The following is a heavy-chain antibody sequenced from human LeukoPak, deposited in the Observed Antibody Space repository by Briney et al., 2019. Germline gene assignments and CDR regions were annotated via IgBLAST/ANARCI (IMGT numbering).Heavy chain of an antibody. D-gene: IGHD3-3*01. CDR2: IYYSGST. J-gene: IGHJ4*02. CDR3: ARAPYYDFWIRNPYFDY. Sequence: SETLSLTCTVSGGSISSYYWSWIRQPPGKGLEWIGSIYYSGSTYYNPSLKSRVTISVDTSKNQFSLKLSSVTAADTAVYYCARAPYYDFWIRNPYFDYWGQGTLVTVSS. CDR1: GGSISSYY. V-gene: IGHV4-59*05.